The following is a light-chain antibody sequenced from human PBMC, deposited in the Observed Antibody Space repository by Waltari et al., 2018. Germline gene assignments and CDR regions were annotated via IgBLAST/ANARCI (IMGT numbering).Light chain of an antibody. V-gene: IGLV2-23*01. CDR2: EGS. Sequence: QSALTQPAYVSGSPGQSITISCTGTSSDVGSYNLVSWYPQHPGKAPKLMIYEGSKRPSGVSNRFSGSKSGNTASLTISGLQAEDEADYYCCSYAGSSTWVFGGGTKLTVL. CDR1: SSDVGSYNL. J-gene: IGLJ3*02. CDR3: CSYAGSSTWV.